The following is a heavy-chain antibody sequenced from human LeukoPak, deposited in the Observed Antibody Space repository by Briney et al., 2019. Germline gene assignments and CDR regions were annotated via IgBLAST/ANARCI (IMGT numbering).Heavy chain of an antibody. Sequence: SETLSLTCAVSGYSISSGYYWGWIRQPPGKGREWIGSIYHSGSTYYNPSLKSRVTISVDTSKNQFSLKLSSVTAADTAVYYCTRHSGPYYDFWSGYYRDHYYYYYMDVWGKGTTVTVSS. J-gene: IGHJ6*03. CDR3: TRHSGPYYDFWSGYYRDHYYYYYMDV. D-gene: IGHD3-3*01. CDR2: IYHSGST. V-gene: IGHV4-38-2*01. CDR1: GYSISSGYY.